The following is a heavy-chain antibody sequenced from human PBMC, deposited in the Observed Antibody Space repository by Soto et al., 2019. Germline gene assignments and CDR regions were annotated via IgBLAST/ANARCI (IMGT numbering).Heavy chain of an antibody. CDR1: GFTFSSYA. V-gene: IGHV3-23*01. J-gene: IGHJ5*02. Sequence: PGGSLRLSCAASGFTFSSYAMNWVRQAPGKGLEWVSTISGSGGSTYYADSVKGRFTISRDNSKNTLYLQMNSLRAEDTAVYYCAKDRLTSTMVRGWLDTGGQGTLVTVSS. CDR3: AKDRLTSTMVRGWLDT. CDR2: ISGSGGST. D-gene: IGHD3-10*01.